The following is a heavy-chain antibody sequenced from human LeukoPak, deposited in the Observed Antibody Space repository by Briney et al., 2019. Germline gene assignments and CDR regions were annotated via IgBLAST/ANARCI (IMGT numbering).Heavy chain of an antibody. D-gene: IGHD5-18*01. V-gene: IGHV4-30-4*08. CDR3: ARDSADTAMALYYYYMDV. CDR1: GGSIRSGDYY. J-gene: IGHJ6*03. CDR2: IYYSGST. Sequence: SSQTLSLTCTVSGGSIRSGDYYWSWIRQPPGKGLEWFGYIYYSGSTYYNPSLKSRVTISVDTSKNQFSLKLSSVTAADTAVYYCARDSADTAMALYYYYMDVWGKGTTVTVSS.